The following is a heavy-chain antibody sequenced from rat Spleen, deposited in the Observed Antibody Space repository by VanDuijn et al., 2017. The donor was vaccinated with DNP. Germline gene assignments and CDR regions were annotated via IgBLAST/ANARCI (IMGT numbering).Heavy chain of an antibody. Sequence: EVKLVESGGGLVQPGRSLKLSCAASGFNFNDHWMGWVRQAPGKGLERIGEINKDSSTIKYIPSLKDKITVSRDNAQNTLYLQMSKLGSEDTAIYYCVREEFGVDYWGQGVMVTVSS. J-gene: IGHJ2*01. V-gene: IGHV4-2*01. CDR1: GFNFNDHW. D-gene: IGHD4-3*01. CDR2: INKDSSTI. CDR3: VREEFGVDY.